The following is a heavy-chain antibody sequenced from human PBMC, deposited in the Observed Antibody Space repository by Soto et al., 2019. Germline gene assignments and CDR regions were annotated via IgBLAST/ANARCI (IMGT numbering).Heavy chain of an antibody. Sequence: PGGSLRLSCPAPGFSLSSYSMSWVRQAPGKGLEWVSSISSSSSYIYYADSRRGRFTISRDNAKNSLYLQMNSLRAEDTAVYYCAREGDTAMGNEASDIWGQGTMVTVSS. CDR2: ISSSSSYI. CDR3: AREGDTAMGNEASDI. CDR1: GFSLSSYS. V-gene: IGHV3-21*01. J-gene: IGHJ3*02. D-gene: IGHD5-18*01.